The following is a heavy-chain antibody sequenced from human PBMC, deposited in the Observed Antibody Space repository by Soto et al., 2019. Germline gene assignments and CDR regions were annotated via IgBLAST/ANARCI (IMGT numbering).Heavy chain of an antibody. V-gene: IGHV3-30-3*01. CDR2: ISYDGSNK. CDR1: GFTFSSYA. Sequence: GGSLRLSCAAPGFTFSSYAMHWVRQAPGKGLEWVAVISYDGSNKYYADSVKGRFTISRDNSKNTLYLQMNSLRAEDTAVYYCARDGSCSGGSCYHQPFDYWGQGTLVTVSS. J-gene: IGHJ4*02. D-gene: IGHD2-15*01. CDR3: ARDGSCSGGSCYHQPFDY.